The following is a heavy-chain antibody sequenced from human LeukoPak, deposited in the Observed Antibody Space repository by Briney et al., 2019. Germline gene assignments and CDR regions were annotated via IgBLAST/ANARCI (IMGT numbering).Heavy chain of an antibody. CDR1: GYTFTSYY. J-gene: IGHJ6*03. Sequence: ASVKVSCKASGYTFTSYYMHWVRQAPGQGLEWMGIINPSGGSTSYAQKFQGRVTMTRDTSISTAYMELSRLRSDDTAVYYCAREVSYYYYYMDVWGKGTTVTVSS. V-gene: IGHV1-46*01. CDR3: AREVSYYYYYMDV. CDR2: INPSGGST. D-gene: IGHD1-14*01.